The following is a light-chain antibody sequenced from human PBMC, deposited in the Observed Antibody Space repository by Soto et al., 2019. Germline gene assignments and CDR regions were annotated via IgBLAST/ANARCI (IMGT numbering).Light chain of an antibody. CDR2: DVD. Sequence: QSALTQPASVSGSPGQSVTVSCTGTSSDLGGYNFVSWYQHHPGKAPKLIIYDVDNRPSGVSVRFSGSKSGNTASLTISGLQAEDEADYYCSSYSSSSSVFGTGTKVTVL. CDR1: SSDLGGYNF. CDR3: SSYSSSSSV. V-gene: IGLV2-14*03. J-gene: IGLJ1*01.